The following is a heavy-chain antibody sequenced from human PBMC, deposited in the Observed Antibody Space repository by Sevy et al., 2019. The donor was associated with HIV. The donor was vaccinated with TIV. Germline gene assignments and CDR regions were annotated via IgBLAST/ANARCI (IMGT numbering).Heavy chain of an antibody. CDR1: GFTFSSYA. CDR2: ISGSGGST. V-gene: IGHV3-23*01. CDR3: AKDRLVRGVIIPNWFDP. Sequence: GGSLRLSCAASGFTFSSYAMSWVRQAPGKGLEWVSAISGSGGSTYYADSVKGRFTISRDNSKNTQYLQMNSLRAEDTAVYYCAKDRLVRGVIIPNWFDPWGQGTLVTVSS. J-gene: IGHJ5*02. D-gene: IGHD3-10*01.